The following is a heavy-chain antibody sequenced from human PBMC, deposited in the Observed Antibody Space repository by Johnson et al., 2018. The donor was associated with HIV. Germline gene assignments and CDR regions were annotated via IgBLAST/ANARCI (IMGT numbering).Heavy chain of an antibody. J-gene: IGHJ3*02. CDR1: GFTFSSYA. V-gene: IGHV3-30*04. CDR2: ISYDGSNK. CDR3: ARVRGGRENAFDI. D-gene: IGHD1-26*01. Sequence: QVQLVESGGGVVPPGRSLRLSCVASGFTFSSYAMHWVRQAPGKGLEWVAVISYDGSNKYYADSVKGRFTISRDNSKNTMSLQMNSPRVEDTAVYYCARVRGGRENAFDIWGQGKMVTVSS.